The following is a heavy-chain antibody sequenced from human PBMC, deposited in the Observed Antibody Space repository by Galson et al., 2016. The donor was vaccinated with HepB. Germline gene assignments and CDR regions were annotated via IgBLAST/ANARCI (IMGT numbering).Heavy chain of an antibody. Sequence: SETLSLTCTVSGGSVSSGRYYWTWIRQPAGKGLQWIGYMYYSGSTNYNPSLKSRVTISGDTSKNQFSLKLTSVTAADTALHYCARGYYDSSGFRFDDWGQGIQVTVSA. CDR3: ARGYYDSSGFRFDD. CDR1: GGSVSSGRYY. V-gene: IGHV4-61*01. CDR2: MYYSGST. J-gene: IGHJ4*02. D-gene: IGHD3-22*01.